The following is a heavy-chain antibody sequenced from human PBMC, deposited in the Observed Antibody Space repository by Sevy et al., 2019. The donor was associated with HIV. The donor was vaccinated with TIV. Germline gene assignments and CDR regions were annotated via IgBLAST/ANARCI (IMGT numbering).Heavy chain of an antibody. J-gene: IGHJ4*02. CDR2: ISYDGSNK. Sequence: GGSLRLSCAASGFTFSSYGMHWVRQAPGKGLEWVAVISYDGSNKYYADSVKRRFTISRDNSKNTLYLQMNSLRAEDTAVYYCAKDGFPVYYDFWSGYYDFDYWGQGTLVTVSS. CDR1: GFTFSSYG. CDR3: AKDGFPVYYDFWSGYYDFDY. V-gene: IGHV3-30*18. D-gene: IGHD3-3*01.